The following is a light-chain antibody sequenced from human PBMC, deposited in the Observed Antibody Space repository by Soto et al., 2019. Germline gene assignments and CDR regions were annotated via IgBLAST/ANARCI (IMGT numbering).Light chain of an antibody. CDR3: QSYDRSLSSPI. CDR2: GNI. CDR1: RSNIGAGYD. J-gene: IGLJ2*01. Sequence: QSVLTQPPSVSGAPGQRVTISCTGTRSNIGAGYDVHWYQQIPGTAPKLLIYGNINRPSGVPDRFSGSKSGTSASLAITGLQADDEADYYCQSYDRSLSSPIFGGGTKVTVL. V-gene: IGLV1-40*01.